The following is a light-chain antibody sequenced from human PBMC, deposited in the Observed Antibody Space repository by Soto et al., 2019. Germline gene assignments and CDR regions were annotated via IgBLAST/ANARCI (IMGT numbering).Light chain of an antibody. Sequence: DIQMTQSPSSLSAVVGDRVTITCRASRGIGDRLAWFHQKPGKAPQFLIQAASNLQSGVPSRFSGSGSGTEFILSINSLQPEDIATYYCLQVSSFPRTFGQGTKVEIK. V-gene: IGKV1-12*01. CDR3: LQVSSFPRT. CDR2: AAS. J-gene: IGKJ1*01. CDR1: RGIGDR.